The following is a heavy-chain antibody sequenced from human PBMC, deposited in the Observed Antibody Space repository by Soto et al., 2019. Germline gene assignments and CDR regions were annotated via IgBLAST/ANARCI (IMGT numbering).Heavy chain of an antibody. J-gene: IGHJ4*02. V-gene: IGHV4-39*01. CDR1: GGSVGSSSYY. CDR2: TYYSAGT. Sequence: PSETRSLTCNVSGGSVGSSSYYWGWIRQAPGKGLEWIVSTYYSAGTYYNPSLKSRVTTSLDASKNQFSLTLTSVTAADTAIYYCARHASRGYSSSWYFEDWGQGTPVTVST. D-gene: IGHD6-13*01. CDR3: ARHASRGYSSSWYFED.